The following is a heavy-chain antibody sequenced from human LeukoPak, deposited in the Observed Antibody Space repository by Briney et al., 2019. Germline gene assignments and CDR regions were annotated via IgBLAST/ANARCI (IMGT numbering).Heavy chain of an antibody. Sequence: PSGTLSLTCTVSGGSISSSSYYWGWLRQPPGKGLEWIGSIYYSGSTYYNPSLKSRVTISVDTSKNQFSLKLSSVTAADTAVYYCARETPLRYFDWLPHNYFDYWGQGTLVTVSS. V-gene: IGHV4-39*01. CDR3: ARETPLRYFDWLPHNYFDY. D-gene: IGHD3-9*01. CDR2: IYYSGST. CDR1: GGSISSSSYY. J-gene: IGHJ4*02.